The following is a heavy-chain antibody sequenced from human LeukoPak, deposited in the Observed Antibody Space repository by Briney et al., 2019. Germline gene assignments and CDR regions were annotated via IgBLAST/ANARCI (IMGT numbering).Heavy chain of an antibody. CDR2: IYYSGST. CDR3: ARNAIGPRYYYYYYMDV. D-gene: IGHD6-6*01. J-gene: IGHJ6*03. V-gene: IGHV4-39*01. Sequence: SETLSLTCTVSGGSISSSSYYWGWIRQPPGKGLEWIGSIYYSGSTYYNPSLKSRVTISVDTSKNQFSLELSSVTAADTAVYYCARNAIGPRYYYYYYMDVWGKGATVTVSS. CDR1: GGSISSSSYY.